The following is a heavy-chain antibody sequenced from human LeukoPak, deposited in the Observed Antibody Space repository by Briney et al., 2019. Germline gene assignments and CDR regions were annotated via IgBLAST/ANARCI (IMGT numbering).Heavy chain of an antibody. J-gene: IGHJ4*02. CDR1: GGSISSYY. Sequence: SETLSLTCTVSGGSISSYYWSWIRQPPGKGLEWIGYIYCSGSTNYNPSLKSRVTISVDTSKNQFSLKLSSVTAADTAVYYCARGRTQLYPYYFDYWGQGTLVTVSS. CDR2: IYCSGST. CDR3: ARGRTQLYPYYFDY. D-gene: IGHD5-18*01. V-gene: IGHV4-59*01.